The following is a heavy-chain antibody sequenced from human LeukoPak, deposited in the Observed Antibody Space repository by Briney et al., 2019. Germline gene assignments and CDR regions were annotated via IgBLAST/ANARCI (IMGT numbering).Heavy chain of an antibody. J-gene: IGHJ4*02. CDR3: ASGKRAVAAPFDY. Sequence: GGSLRLSCAAPGFTFSSYSMNWVRQAPGKGLEWVSSISSSSSYIYYADSVKGRFTISRDNAKNSLYLQMNSLRAEDTAVYYCASGKRAVAAPFDYWGQGTLVTVSS. CDR2: ISSSSSYI. V-gene: IGHV3-21*01. CDR1: GFTFSSYS. D-gene: IGHD6-19*01.